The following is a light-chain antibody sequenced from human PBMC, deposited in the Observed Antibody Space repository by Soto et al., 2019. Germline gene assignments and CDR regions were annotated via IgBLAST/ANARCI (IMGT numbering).Light chain of an antibody. CDR2: AAS. CDR3: QQSYSSSLA. CDR1: QSVSRS. V-gene: IGKV1-39*01. J-gene: IGKJ4*01. Sequence: QLTQSPSSLSASVGDRVIITCRASQSVSRSLNWYQQKAGQAPKLLIYAASTLHSGVPSRFSGSGSGTEFTLTISSLQPEDFATYYCQQSYSSSLAFGGGTTVDIK.